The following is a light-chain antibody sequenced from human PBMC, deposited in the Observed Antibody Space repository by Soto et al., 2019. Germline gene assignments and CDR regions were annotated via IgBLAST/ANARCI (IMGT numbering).Light chain of an antibody. J-gene: IGKJ1*01. Sequence: DIQLTQSRPTLSASVGDRVTITCRASQSIRYYLAWYQQMPGKAPKLLIYGASSLQSGVPSRFSGSGSGTEFTLTISSLQPDDFATYFCQHHNSYPQTFGQGTKVEIK. CDR2: GAS. CDR1: QSIRYY. CDR3: QHHNSYPQT. V-gene: IGKV1-5*01.